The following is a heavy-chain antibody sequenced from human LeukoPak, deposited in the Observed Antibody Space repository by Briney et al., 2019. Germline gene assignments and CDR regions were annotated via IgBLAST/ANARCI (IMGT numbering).Heavy chain of an antibody. Sequence: SETLSLTCAVYGGSFSGYYWSWIRQPPGKGLEWIGEINHSGSTNYNPSLKSRVTISVDPSKKQFSLKLSSVTAADTAVYYCASQADFLTGYYLTPDDAFDIWGQGTMVTVSS. CDR3: ASQADFLTGYYLTPDDAFDI. CDR2: INHSGST. V-gene: IGHV4-34*01. CDR1: GGSFSGYY. D-gene: IGHD3-9*01. J-gene: IGHJ3*02.